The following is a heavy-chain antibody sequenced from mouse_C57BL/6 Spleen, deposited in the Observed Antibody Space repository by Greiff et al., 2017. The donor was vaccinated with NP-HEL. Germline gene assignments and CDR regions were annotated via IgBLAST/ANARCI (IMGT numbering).Heavy chain of an antibody. J-gene: IGHJ3*01. D-gene: IGHD2-1*01. V-gene: IGHV1-69*01. Sequence: QVQLQQPGAELVMPGASVKLSCKASGYTFTSYWMHWVKQRPGQGLEWIGEIDPSDSYTNYNQKFKGKSTLTVDKSFSTAYMQLSSLTSEDSAVYYCARERGDYYGPWFAYWGQGTLVTVSA. CDR3: ARERGDYYGPWFAY. CDR2: IDPSDSYT. CDR1: GYTFTSYW.